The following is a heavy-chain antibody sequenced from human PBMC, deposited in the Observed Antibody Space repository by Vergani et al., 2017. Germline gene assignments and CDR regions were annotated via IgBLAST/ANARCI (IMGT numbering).Heavy chain of an antibody. CDR2: IYYSGGT. CDR1: GGSISSYY. CDR3: AGGFPRDGYNLNAFDI. J-gene: IGHJ3*02. V-gene: IGHV4-59*01. Sequence: QVQLQESGPGLVKPSETLSLTCTVSGGSISSYYWSWIRHPPGKGLEWIGYIYYSGGTNSNPTLKRRVTISVDTSTNPFSLKLSSVTAADTAVYYCAGGFPRDGYNLNAFDIWGQGTMVTVSS. D-gene: IGHD5-24*01.